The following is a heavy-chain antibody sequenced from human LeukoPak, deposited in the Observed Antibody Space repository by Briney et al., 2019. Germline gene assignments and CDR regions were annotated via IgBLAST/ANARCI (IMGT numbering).Heavy chain of an antibody. J-gene: IGHJ6*03. D-gene: IGHD3-22*01. CDR1: GGTISSYA. CDR2: IIPIFGTA. Sequence: SVKVSCKASGGTISSYAISWVRQAPGQGLEWIGGIIPIFGTANYAQKFQGRVTITTDESTSTAYMELSSLRSEDTAVYYCARSVYYDSSTGYYYYYMDVWGKGTTVTVSS. CDR3: ARSVYYDSSTGYYYYYMDV. V-gene: IGHV1-69*05.